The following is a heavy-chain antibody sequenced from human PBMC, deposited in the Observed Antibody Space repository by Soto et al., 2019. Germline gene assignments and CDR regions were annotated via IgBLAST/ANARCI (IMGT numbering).Heavy chain of an antibody. V-gene: IGHV3-15*01. J-gene: IGHJ4*02. D-gene: IGHD2-15*01. CDR3: TTLMYCSGGSCYLFDY. CDR2: IKSKTDGGTT. Sequence: GGSLRLSCAASGFTFSNAWMSWVRQAPGKGLEWVGRIKSKTDGGTTDYAAPVKGRFTISRDDSKNTLYLQTNSLKTEDTAVYYCTTLMYCSGGSCYLFDYWGQGTLVTVSS. CDR1: GFTFSNAW.